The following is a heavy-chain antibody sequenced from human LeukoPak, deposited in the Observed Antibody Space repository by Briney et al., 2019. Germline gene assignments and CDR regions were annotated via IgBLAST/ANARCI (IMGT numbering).Heavy chain of an antibody. D-gene: IGHD3-22*01. Sequence: GGSLRLSCEASGFTFSNYAMSWVRQAPGKGLEWVSAMSGSGGMTYSADSVKGRFTISRDNSKNTLALQMSSLRADDTAVYYCAKGPFFYYDSSGYNYYDLWGQGTLVTVSS. CDR2: MSGSGGMT. CDR3: AKGPFFYYDSSGYNYYDL. CDR1: GFTFSNYA. J-gene: IGHJ4*02. V-gene: IGHV3-23*01.